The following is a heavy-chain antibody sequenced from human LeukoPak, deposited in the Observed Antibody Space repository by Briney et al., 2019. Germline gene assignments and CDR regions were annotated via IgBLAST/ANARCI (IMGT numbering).Heavy chain of an antibody. D-gene: IGHD3-22*01. CDR3: AREYYYDSSGYYWGDYYYYYMDV. CDR2: INPNSGGT. CDR1: GYTFTGYY. V-gene: IGHV1-2*02. Sequence: VASVKVSCKASGYTFTGYYMHWVRQAPGQGLEWMGWINPNSGGTNYAQKLQGRVTMTTDTSTSTAYMELRSLRSDDTAVYYCAREYYYDSSGYYWGDYYYYYMDVWGKGTTVTISS. J-gene: IGHJ6*03.